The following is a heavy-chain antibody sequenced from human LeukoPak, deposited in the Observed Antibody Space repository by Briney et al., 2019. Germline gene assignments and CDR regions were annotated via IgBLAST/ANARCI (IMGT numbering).Heavy chain of an antibody. CDR2: FDPEDGET. V-gene: IGHV1-24*01. Sequence: GASVKVSCKVSGYTLTELSMHWVRQAPGKGLEWMGGFDPEDGETIYAQKFQGRVTMTEDTSTDTAYMELSSLRSEDTAVYYCAAVNTGSPWVWYFDLWGRGTLVTVSS. CDR1: GYTLTELS. J-gene: IGHJ2*01. D-gene: IGHD5-18*01. CDR3: AAVNTGSPWVWYFDL.